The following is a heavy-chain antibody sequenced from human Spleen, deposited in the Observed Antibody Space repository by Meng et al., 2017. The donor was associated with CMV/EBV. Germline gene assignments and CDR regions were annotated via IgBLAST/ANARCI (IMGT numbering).Heavy chain of an antibody. CDR3: ARDYYDSGAYYYTEEYYHGLDV. V-gene: IGHV6-1*01. J-gene: IGHJ6*02. CDR2: TYYRSKWYD. D-gene: IGHD3-22*01. CDR1: GDSVSSNSAA. Sequence: SQTLSLTCAISGDSVSSNSAAWNWIRQSPSRGLEWLGRTYYRSKWYDDYAMAVKSRITINPDTSKNQFSLQLNSVTPEDTAVYYCARDYYDSGAYYYTEEYYHGLDVWGQGTTVTVS.